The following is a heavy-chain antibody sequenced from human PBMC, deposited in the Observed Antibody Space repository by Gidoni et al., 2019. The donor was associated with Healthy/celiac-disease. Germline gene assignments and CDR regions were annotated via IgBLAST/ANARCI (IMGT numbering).Heavy chain of an antibody. V-gene: IGHV1-69*06. CDR1: GGTFSSYA. CDR3: ARGQYQLLSGPSYYYYYYDMDV. D-gene: IGHD2-2*01. CDR2: IIPIFGTA. J-gene: IGHJ6*02. Sequence: QVQLVQSGAEVKKPGSSVKVSCKASGGTFSSYAISWVRQAPGQGLEWMGGIIPIFGTANYAQKFQGRVTITADKSTSTAYMELSSLRSEDTAVYYCARGQYQLLSGPSYYYYYYDMDVWGQGTTVTVSS.